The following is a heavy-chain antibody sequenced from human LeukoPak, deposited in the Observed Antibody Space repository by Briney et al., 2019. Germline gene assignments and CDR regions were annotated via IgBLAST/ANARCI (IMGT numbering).Heavy chain of an antibody. CDR2: ISGSGGST. V-gene: IGHV3-11*01. CDR3: ARLMVRGVSPDY. CDR1: GFNFSDYY. J-gene: IGHJ4*02. D-gene: IGHD3-10*01. Sequence: GGSLRLSCVASGFNFSDYYMSWVRQAPGKGLEWVSAISGSGGSTYYADSVKGRFTISRDNAKNSLYLQMNSLRAEDTALYYCARLMVRGVSPDYWGQGTLVTVSS.